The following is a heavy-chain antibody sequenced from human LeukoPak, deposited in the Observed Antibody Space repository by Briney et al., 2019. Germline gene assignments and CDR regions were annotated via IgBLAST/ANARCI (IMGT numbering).Heavy chain of an antibody. CDR3: ARDSVAVAGTFY. D-gene: IGHD6-19*01. J-gene: IGHJ4*02. CDR1: GFIFSSYA. V-gene: IGHV3-30-3*01. CDR2: ISYDGNTK. Sequence: GGSLRLSCAASGFIFSSYAMHWVRQAPGKGLEWVGVISYDGNTKYYADSGKGRFTISRDNAKNSLYLQMNSLRAEDTAVYYCARDSVAVAGTFYWGQGTLVTVSS.